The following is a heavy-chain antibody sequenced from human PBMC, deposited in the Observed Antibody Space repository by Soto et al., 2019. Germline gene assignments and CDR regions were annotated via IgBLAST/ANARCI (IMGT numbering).Heavy chain of an antibody. D-gene: IGHD5-12*01. J-gene: IGHJ4*02. V-gene: IGHV3-11*06. Sequence: VQLVESGGGLVQPGSSLRLSCAASGFTFSDYYMSWIRQAPGKGLEWVSYISSGTTYTNYADSVKGRFTISRDNAKNSLYLQMNTLRAEDTAVYYCAREGGGYSGYDYYFDYWGQGTLVTVSS. CDR2: ISSGTTYT. CDR1: GFTFSDYY. CDR3: AREGGGYSGYDYYFDY.